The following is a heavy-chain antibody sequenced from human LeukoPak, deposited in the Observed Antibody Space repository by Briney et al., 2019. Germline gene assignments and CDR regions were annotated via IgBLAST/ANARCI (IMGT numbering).Heavy chain of an antibody. CDR2: INHSGST. Sequence: SETLSLTCAVYGGSFSGYYWSWIRQPPGKGLEWIGEINHSGSTNYNPSLKSRVTISVDTSKNQFSLKLSSVTAADTAVYYCARDLYYYDSSGHYNWFDPWGQGTLVTVSS. CDR3: ARDLYYYDSSGHYNWFDP. D-gene: IGHD3-22*01. CDR1: GGSFSGYY. J-gene: IGHJ5*02. V-gene: IGHV4-34*09.